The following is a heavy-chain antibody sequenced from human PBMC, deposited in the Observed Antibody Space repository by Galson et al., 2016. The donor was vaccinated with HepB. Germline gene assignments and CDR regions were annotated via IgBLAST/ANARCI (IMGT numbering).Heavy chain of an antibody. CDR2: INPSGGST. D-gene: IGHD3-22*01. Sequence: VKVSCKASGYTFTSHYIHWVRQAPGQGLEWVGIINPSGGSTSYAPKFQGRLTLTRDTSTSTAYMELSSPTSEDTAVYYCARGADSSSYSYYYGMDVWGQVTTVTVSS. V-gene: IGHV1-46*01. CDR3: ARGADSSSYSYYYGMDV. CDR1: GYTFTSHY. J-gene: IGHJ6*02.